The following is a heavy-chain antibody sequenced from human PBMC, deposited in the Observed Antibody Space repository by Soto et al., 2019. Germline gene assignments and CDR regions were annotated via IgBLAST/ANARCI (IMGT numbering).Heavy chain of an antibody. Sequence: QVQLQESGPGLVKPSETLSLTCTVSGGSVSSGNYYWSWIRQPPGKGLEWIGYFYYTGSTNYNPSLKSRVTISVDASKNQFSLRLSSLTAAATAVYYCARSMHYSDGGNYSPFDYWGQGTLVTVSS. CDR3: ARSMHYSDGGNYSPFDY. V-gene: IGHV4-61*01. CDR2: FYYTGST. J-gene: IGHJ4*02. CDR1: GGSVSSGNYY. D-gene: IGHD3-22*01.